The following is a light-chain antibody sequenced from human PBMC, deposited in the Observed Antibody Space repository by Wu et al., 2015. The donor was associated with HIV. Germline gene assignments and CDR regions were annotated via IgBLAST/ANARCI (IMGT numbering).Light chain of an antibody. CDR1: QSVSNY. CDR3: QQGYNFPLT. CDR2: SAS. Sequence: DVQMTQSPSSLSASVGDRVSITRRASQSVSNYVNWYQQTLGRAPKLLIYSASRLQSGVPSRFSGSGSGTDFTLTISSLQPEDFATYYCQQGYNFPLTFGQGTKVEIK. V-gene: IGKV1-39*01. J-gene: IGKJ1*01.